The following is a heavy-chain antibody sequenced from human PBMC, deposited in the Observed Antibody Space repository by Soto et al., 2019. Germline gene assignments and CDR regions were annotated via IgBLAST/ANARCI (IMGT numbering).Heavy chain of an antibody. CDR2: ISAYNGNT. CDR3: ARDKGYGDYVNAFDI. CDR1: GYTFTSYG. D-gene: IGHD4-17*01. V-gene: IGHV1-18*01. J-gene: IGHJ3*02. Sequence: ASVKVSCKASGYTFTSYGISWVRQAPGQGLEWMGWISAYNGNTNYAQKLQGRVTMTTDTSTSTAYMELRSLRSDDTAVYYCARDKGYGDYVNAFDIWGQGTMVTVSS.